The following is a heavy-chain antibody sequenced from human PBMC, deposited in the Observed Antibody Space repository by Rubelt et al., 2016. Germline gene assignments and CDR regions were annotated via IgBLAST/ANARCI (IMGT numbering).Heavy chain of an antibody. CDR3: ARDPWAYSYGYKGFDY. V-gene: IGHV3-48*02. CDR2: ISSSSSTI. D-gene: IGHD5-18*01. Sequence: VRQAPGKGLEWVSYISSSSSTIYYADSVKGRFTISRDNAKNSLYLQMNSLRDEDTAVYYCARDPWAYSYGYKGFDYWGQGTLVTVSS. J-gene: IGHJ4*02.